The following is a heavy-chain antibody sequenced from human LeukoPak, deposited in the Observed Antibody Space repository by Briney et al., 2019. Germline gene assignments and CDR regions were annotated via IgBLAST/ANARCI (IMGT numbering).Heavy chain of an antibody. CDR3: ARGGRRITTFAVGQPYYSYLDV. CDR1: AYTFTGYH. V-gene: IGHV1-2*02. D-gene: IGHD3-3*01. CDR2: INPNSGGT. Sequence: ASVNVSCKASAYTFTGYHLHWVRQAPGQGLEWIGWINPNSGGTTYAQKFQGRVTMTRDTSITTAYLELSSLRSDDTAVYYCARGGRRITTFAVGQPYYSYLDVWGTGTTVTVS. J-gene: IGHJ6*03.